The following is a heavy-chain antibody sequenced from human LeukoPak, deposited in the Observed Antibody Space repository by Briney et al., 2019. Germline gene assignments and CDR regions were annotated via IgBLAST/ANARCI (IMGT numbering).Heavy chain of an antibody. D-gene: IGHD5-18*01. V-gene: IGHV4-39*07. Sequence: ASETLSLTCTVSGGSISSSSYYWGWIRQPSGKGLEWIGSIYYSGSTYYNPSLKSRVTISVDTSKNQFSLKLSSVTAADTAVYYCARVGYSYGSGNWFDPWGQGTLVTVSS. J-gene: IGHJ5*02. CDR3: ARVGYSYGSGNWFDP. CDR2: IYYSGST. CDR1: GGSISSSSYY.